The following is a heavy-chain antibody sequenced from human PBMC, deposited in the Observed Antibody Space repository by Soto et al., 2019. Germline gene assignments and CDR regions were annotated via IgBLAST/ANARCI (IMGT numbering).Heavy chain of an antibody. Sequence: SETLSLTCTVSGGSLNNNYWSWIRQPPGNGLEWIGYIFYIGTTNYSPSLKGRVTISQDKSKNQFSLKLSSVTAADTAVYYCMSGIVPAATYWGQGTLVTVSS. V-gene: IGHV4-59*01. D-gene: IGHD2-2*01. CDR1: GGSLNNNY. CDR3: MSGIVPAATY. J-gene: IGHJ4*02. CDR2: IFYIGTT.